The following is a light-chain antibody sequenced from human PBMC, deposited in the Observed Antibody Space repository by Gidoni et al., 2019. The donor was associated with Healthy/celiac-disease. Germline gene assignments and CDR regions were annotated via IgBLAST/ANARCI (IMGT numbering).Light chain of an antibody. J-gene: IGKJ1*01. CDR1: QTILDSSNNNNC. CDR3: HQYYSTPWT. CDR2: WAS. V-gene: IGKV4-1*01. Sequence: DIVMTQSPASLAVSLGERATINCKSRQTILDSSNNNNCLAWYQQKPGQPPRLLIYWASTRESGVPGRFSGSGSGTDFTLTISSLQPEDVAVYYCHQYYSTPWTFGQGTKVEIK.